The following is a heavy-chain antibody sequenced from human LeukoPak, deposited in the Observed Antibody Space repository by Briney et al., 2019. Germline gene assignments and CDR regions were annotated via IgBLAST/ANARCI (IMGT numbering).Heavy chain of an antibody. D-gene: IGHD3-22*01. Sequence: GESLKISCKGSGYSFTSYWIGWVRQMPGEGLEWMGIIYPGDSDTRYSPSFQGQVTISADKSISTAYLQWSSLKASDTAMYYCARDSSGYFDAFDIWGQGTMVTVSS. CDR2: IYPGDSDT. CDR1: GYSFTSYW. J-gene: IGHJ3*02. V-gene: IGHV5-51*01. CDR3: ARDSSGYFDAFDI.